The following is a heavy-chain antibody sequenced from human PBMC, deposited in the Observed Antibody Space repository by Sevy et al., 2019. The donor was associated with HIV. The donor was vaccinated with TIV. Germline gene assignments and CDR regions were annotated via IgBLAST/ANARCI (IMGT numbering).Heavy chain of an antibody. CDR3: AREVLRFLEWLPKPYYYYGIDV. V-gene: IGHV3-53*01. CDR2: IYSGGST. CDR1: GFTVSSNY. J-gene: IGHJ6*02. D-gene: IGHD3-3*01. Sequence: GGSLRLSCAASGFTVSSNYMSWVRQAPGKGLEWVSVIYSGGSTYYADSVKGRFTISRDNSKNTLYLQMNSLRAEDTAVYYCAREVLRFLEWLPKPYYYYGIDVWGQGTTVTVSS.